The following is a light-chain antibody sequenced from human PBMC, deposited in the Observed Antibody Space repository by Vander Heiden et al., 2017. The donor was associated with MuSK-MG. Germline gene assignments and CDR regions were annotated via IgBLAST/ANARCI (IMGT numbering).Light chain of an antibody. V-gene: IGKV1-39*01. CDR1: QSISSY. CDR3: QQNDSNLPIT. CDR2: AAS. J-gene: IGKJ4*01. Sequence: DIQMTQSPYSLSQSVGDRVTITCRASQSISSYLNWYQQTPGKAPKLLIYAASSLKRGVPSRFSGSGYGKDFTLTVSSRQPEDFASYYSQQNDSNLPITFGGGTKVEIK.